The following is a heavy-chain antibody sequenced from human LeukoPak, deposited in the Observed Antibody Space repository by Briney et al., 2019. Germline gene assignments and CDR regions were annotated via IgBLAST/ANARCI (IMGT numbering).Heavy chain of an antibody. V-gene: IGHV1-8*01. D-gene: IGHD2-21*02. Sequence: ASVKVSCKASGYTFSSNDINWVRQAAGQGPEWMGWLNPKYGTTGYAQKFQGRVTMTMNTPLSTVYMELSSLTSEDTAMYYCARMAPCGADCYFDLWGQGTLVTVSS. CDR2: LNPKYGTT. CDR1: GYTFSSND. J-gene: IGHJ4*02. CDR3: ARMAPCGADCYFDL.